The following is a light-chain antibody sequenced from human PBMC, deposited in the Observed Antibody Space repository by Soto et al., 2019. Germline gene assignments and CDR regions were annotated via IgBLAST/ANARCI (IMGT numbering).Light chain of an antibody. CDR3: QKYNSYSPK. CDR2: KAS. CDR1: QTISTW. J-gene: IGKJ1*01. V-gene: IGKV1-5*03. Sequence: DIQMTQSPSTLSASVGYIVTITCRASQTISTWLAWYQQKAGKAPKVLIYKASSLQIGVPSRFSGSGSGTEFTLTISSLQPNDSATYYCQKYNSYSPKFGQGTKVDIK.